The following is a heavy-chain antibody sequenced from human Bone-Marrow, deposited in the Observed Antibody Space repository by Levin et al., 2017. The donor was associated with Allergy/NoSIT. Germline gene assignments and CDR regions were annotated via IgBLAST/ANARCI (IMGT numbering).Heavy chain of an antibody. Sequence: SGPTLVKPTQTLTLTCTFSGFSLDTSGLRVNWIRQAPGKAPEWLAHIDWDDDKFYNSSLKPRLTISKDTSKNQVVLTMTNMDPVDTATYYCARGRSCGGDCHSPFDHWGQGTLVTVSS. J-gene: IGHJ4*02. D-gene: IGHD2-21*02. V-gene: IGHV2-70*04. CDR1: GFSLDTSGLR. CDR2: IDWDDDK. CDR3: ARGRSCGGDCHSPFDH.